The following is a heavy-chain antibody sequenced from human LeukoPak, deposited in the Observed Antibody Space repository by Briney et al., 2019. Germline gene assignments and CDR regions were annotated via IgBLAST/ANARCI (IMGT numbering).Heavy chain of an antibody. Sequence: GGSLRLSCASSGFTFNNYAMTWVRQAPGKGLEWVSSITASGGSTYCANSVKGRFTISRDNSKNTLYLQMSSLRAADTAVYYCARDYPTSGIVTIFDYWGQGTLVTVSS. CDR3: ARDYPTSGIVTIFDY. CDR2: ITASGGST. D-gene: IGHD1-1*01. CDR1: GFTFNNYA. V-gene: IGHV3-23*01. J-gene: IGHJ4*02.